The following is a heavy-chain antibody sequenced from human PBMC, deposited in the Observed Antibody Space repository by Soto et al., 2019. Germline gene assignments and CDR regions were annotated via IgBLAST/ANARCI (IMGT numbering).Heavy chain of an antibody. CDR3: ASLIAVAGPESAFDI. CDR1: GYTFTSYG. J-gene: IGHJ3*02. Sequence: GASVKVSCKASGYTFTSYGISWVRQAPGQGLEWMGWISAYNGNTNYAQKLQGRVTMTTDTSTSTAYMELRSLSSDDTALYYCASLIAVAGPESAFDIWGQGTMVTVSS. V-gene: IGHV1-18*01. D-gene: IGHD6-19*01. CDR2: ISAYNGNT.